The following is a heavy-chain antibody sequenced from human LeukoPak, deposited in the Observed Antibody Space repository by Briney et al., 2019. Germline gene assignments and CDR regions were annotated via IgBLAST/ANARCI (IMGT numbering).Heavy chain of an antibody. CDR2: MFYSEST. J-gene: IGHJ4*02. V-gene: IGHV4-61*01. D-gene: IGHD2-21*02. CDR1: GASVSDGNYY. Sequence: SETLSLTCSVSGASVSDGNYYWSWIRQPPGKGLEWIGHMFYSESTKYNPSLKSRVTISVDKSKNQFSLHMSSVTAADTAVYYCARHRDCGGDCYLFDYWGQGTLVTVSS. CDR3: ARHRDCGGDCYLFDY.